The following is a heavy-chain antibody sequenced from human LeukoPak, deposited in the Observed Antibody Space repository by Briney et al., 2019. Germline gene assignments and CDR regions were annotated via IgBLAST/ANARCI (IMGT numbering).Heavy chain of an antibody. CDR1: GFTFSTYA. CDR2: ISGSGGST. V-gene: IGHV3-23*01. J-gene: IGHJ4*02. Sequence: AGGSLRLSCAASGFTFSTYAMSWVRQAPGKGLEWVSAISGSGGSTFNADSVKGRFTISRDNSKNTLFLQMNSLRAEDTAIYYCAKDHPSGYYFDYWGPGTLVTVSS. CDR3: AKDHPSGYYFDY. D-gene: IGHD1-14*01.